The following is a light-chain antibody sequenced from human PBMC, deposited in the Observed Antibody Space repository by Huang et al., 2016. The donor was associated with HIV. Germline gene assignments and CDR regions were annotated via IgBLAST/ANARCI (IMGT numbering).Light chain of an antibody. Sequence: DIQMTQSPSSLSASVGDRVTITCPASQDISNYLNWYQQKPGKAPKLLSYDASNLETGVPSRFSGSGSGTHFTFTISSLQPEDIATYYCQQYDNLYTFGQGTKLEIK. CDR3: QQYDNLYT. J-gene: IGKJ2*01. CDR2: DAS. V-gene: IGKV1-33*01. CDR1: QDISNY.